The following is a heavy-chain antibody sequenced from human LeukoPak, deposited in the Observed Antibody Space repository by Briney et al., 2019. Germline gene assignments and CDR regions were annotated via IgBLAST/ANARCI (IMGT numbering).Heavy chain of an antibody. Sequence: SVKVSCKASGGTFSSYAISWVRQAPGQGLEWMGGIIPIFGTANYAQKFQGRVTITADESTSTAYMELSSLRSEDTAVYYCASYCSSTSCHTRKYVWGSYRYDAFDIWGQGTMVTVSS. CDR3: ASYCSSTSCHTRKYVWGSYRYDAFDI. D-gene: IGHD3-16*02. CDR2: IIPIFGTA. CDR1: GGTFSSYA. V-gene: IGHV1-69*13. J-gene: IGHJ3*02.